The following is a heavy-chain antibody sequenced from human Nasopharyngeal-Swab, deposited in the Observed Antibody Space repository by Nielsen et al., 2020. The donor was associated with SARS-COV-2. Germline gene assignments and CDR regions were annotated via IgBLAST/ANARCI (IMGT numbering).Heavy chain of an antibody. Sequence: GESLKISCAASGFSFRTYWMHWVRQSPGKGPLWVSRIDTDGAITNYADSVKGRFTISRDNAKNTLYLQMNSLRVEDTAVYYCVKHQGSSSDQWGQGTLVTVSS. CDR1: GFSFRTYW. CDR2: IDTDGAIT. V-gene: IGHV3-74*01. J-gene: IGHJ4*02. CDR3: VKHQGSSSDQ.